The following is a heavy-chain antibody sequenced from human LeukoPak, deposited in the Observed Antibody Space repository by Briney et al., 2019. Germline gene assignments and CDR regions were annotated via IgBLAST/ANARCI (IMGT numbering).Heavy chain of an antibody. V-gene: IGHV4-39*01. D-gene: IGHD3-22*01. CDR3: ASRPTYYYDSSGYYYDY. J-gene: IGHJ4*02. CDR1: GGSISSSSYY. Sequence: SETLSLTCTVSGGSISSSSYYWGWIRQPPGKGLEWIGSIYYSGSTYYNPSLKSRVTISVDTSKNQFSLKLSSVTAADTAVYYCASRPTYYYDSSGYYYDYWGQGTLVTVSS. CDR2: IYYSGST.